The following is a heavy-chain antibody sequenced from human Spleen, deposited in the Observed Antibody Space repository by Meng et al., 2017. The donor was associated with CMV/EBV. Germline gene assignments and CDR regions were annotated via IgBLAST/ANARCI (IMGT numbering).Heavy chain of an antibody. D-gene: IGHD1-7*01. CDR3: ARPGSHWNYDY. V-gene: IGHV3-7*01. CDR2: IDEYGGGK. Sequence: GESLKISCAACGFPFKTYYMSWVRQAAGKGLEWVANIDEYGGGKYYADSVRGRFTISRDNAENSLFLHMSGLRPEDSAVYYCARPGSHWNYDYWGQGTLVTVSS. J-gene: IGHJ4*02. CDR1: GFPFKTYY.